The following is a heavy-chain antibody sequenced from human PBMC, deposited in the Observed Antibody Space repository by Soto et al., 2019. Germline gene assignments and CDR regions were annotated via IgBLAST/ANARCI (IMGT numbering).Heavy chain of an antibody. CDR3: AKGTKAVDGTSWFDP. CDR2: ISWNSGSI. J-gene: IGHJ5*02. V-gene: IGHV3-9*01. D-gene: IGHD6-19*01. CDR1: GFTFDDYA. Sequence: EVQLVESGGGLVQPGRSLRLSCAASGFTFDDYAMHWVRQAPGKGLEWVSGISWNSGSIGYADSVKGRFTISRDNAKNSLYLQMNSLRAEDTALYYCAKGTKAVDGTSWFDPWGQGTLVTVSS.